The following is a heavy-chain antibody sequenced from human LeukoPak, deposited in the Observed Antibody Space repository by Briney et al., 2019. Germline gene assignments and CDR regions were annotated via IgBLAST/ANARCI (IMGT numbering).Heavy chain of an antibody. V-gene: IGHV5-51*01. J-gene: IGHJ4*02. D-gene: IGHD2-21*02. CDR1: GYSFTSYW. Sequence: GESLKISCKGSGYSFTSYWIGWVRQMPGKGLEWMGIIYPGDSDTRYSPSFQGQVTISADKSISTAYLQWSSLKASDTAMYYCARLGDYCGGDCYSGYFDYWGQGTLVTVS. CDR2: IYPGDSDT. CDR3: ARLGDYCGGDCYSGYFDY.